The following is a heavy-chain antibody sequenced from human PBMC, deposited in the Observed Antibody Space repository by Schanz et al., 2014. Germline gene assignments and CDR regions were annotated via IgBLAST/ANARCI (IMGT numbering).Heavy chain of an antibody. CDR2: IGGDASRT. Sequence: VQLVESGGGVVQPGRSLRLSCAASGFNFITFAMSWVRQAPGKGPEWVSAIGGDASRTYYADSVKGRFTISRDNSKSPLYLQRTSLRADDTAVYYCARAPPLVRGIAGWFGPWGQGSLVTVSS. V-gene: IGHV3-23*04. CDR3: ARAPPLVRGIAGWFGP. J-gene: IGHJ5*02. CDR1: GFNFITFA. D-gene: IGHD3-10*01.